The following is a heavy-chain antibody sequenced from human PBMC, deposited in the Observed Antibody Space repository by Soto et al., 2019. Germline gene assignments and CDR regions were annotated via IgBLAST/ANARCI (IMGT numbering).Heavy chain of an antibody. J-gene: IGHJ4*02. CDR2: INAGNGNT. V-gene: IGHV1-3*01. CDR3: ARVSSEGQLPDRYYFDY. CDR1: GDTFTSYA. Sequence: QVPLVQSGAEVKKPGASVKVSCKASGDTFTSYAMHWVRQAPGQRLEWMGWINAGNGNTKYSQKFQGRVTITRDTSASTAYMELSSLRSEDTAVYYCARVSSEGQLPDRYYFDYWGQGTLVTVSS. D-gene: IGHD2-2*01.